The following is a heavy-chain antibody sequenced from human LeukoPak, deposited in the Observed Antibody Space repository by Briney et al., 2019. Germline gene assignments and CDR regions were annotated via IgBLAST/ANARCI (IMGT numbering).Heavy chain of an antibody. V-gene: IGHV3-9*01. J-gene: IGHJ4*02. CDR2: ISWNSGSI. CDR3: ARGRITIFGVVRLNYFDY. CDR1: GFTFSSYW. Sequence: GGSLRLSCAASGFTFSSYWMSWVRQAPGKGLEWVSGISWNSGSIGYADSVKGRFTISRDNAKNSLYLQMNSLRAEDTAVYYCARGRITIFGVVRLNYFDYWGQGTLVTVSS. D-gene: IGHD3-3*01.